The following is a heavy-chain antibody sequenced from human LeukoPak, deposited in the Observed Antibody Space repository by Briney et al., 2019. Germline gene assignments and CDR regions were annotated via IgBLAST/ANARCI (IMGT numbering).Heavy chain of an antibody. CDR2: IHTTGST. J-gene: IGHJ4*02. V-gene: IGHV4-4*07. CDR3: ARGGGNRHFDS. D-gene: IGHD2-15*01. CDR1: VGFTTYDY. Sequence: SETLSLTCSVSVGFTTYDYWNWIREPAGKAPEWIGRIHTTGSTNYNPSLKSRLTMTLDKSKKQFSLKVTSMTAADTALYYCARGGGNRHFDSWGQGILVTVSS.